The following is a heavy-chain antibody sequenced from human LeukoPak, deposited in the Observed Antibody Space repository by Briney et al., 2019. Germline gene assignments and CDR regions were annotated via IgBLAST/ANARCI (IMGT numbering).Heavy chain of an antibody. Sequence: GGSLRVSCIASGFTLSSYLMHWVRQAPGKGLVWVSRINSDGSSTTYADSVRGRFTISRDNAKSRLYLQMNSLRAEDTAVYYCTRDLGIAVADVFDYWGQGTLVIVSS. V-gene: IGHV3-74*01. CDR2: INSDGSST. J-gene: IGHJ4*02. CDR3: TRDLGIAVADVFDY. CDR1: GFTLSSYL. D-gene: IGHD6-19*01.